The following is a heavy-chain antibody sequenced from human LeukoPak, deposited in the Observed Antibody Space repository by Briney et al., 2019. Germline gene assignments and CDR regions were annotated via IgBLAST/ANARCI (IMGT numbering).Heavy chain of an antibody. J-gene: IGHJ5*02. V-gene: IGHV3-21*01. D-gene: IGHD6-13*01. CDR1: GFTFSSYS. Sequence: GGSLRPSCAASGFTFSSYSMNWVRQAPGKGLEWVSSISSSSSYIYYADSVKGRFTISRDNAKNSLYLQMNSLRAEDTAVYYCVRDGSSWSDWFDPWGQGTLVTVSS. CDR3: VRDGSSWSDWFDP. CDR2: ISSSSSYI.